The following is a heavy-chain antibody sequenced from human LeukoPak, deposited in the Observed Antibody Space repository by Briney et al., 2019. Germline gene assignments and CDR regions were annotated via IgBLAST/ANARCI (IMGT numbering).Heavy chain of an antibody. CDR3: ANLYGDSSNGMDV. Sequence: PGGSLRLSCAASGFTFSNAWMHWVRQAPGKGLEWVSAISGSGGTTYYADSVKGRFTISRDNSKNTLYLQMNTLRAEDTAVYYCANLYGDSSNGMDVWGQGTTVTVSS. D-gene: IGHD4-17*01. V-gene: IGHV3-23*01. CDR2: ISGSGGTT. J-gene: IGHJ6*02. CDR1: GFTFSNAW.